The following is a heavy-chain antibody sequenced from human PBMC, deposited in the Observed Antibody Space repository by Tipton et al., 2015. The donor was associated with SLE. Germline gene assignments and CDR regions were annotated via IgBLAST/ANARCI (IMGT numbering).Heavy chain of an antibody. CDR2: IYYSGST. CDR3: SRGAALWSDP. D-gene: IGHD6-6*01. J-gene: IGHJ5*02. V-gene: IGHV4-39*07. Sequence: TLSLTCTVSGGSISSSSYYWGWIRQPPGKGLEWIGSIYYSGSTYYNPSLKSRTTLLADTATNQVSLRLTSVTAADTAVYYCSRGAALWSDPWGQGTLVTVSS. CDR1: GGSISSSSYY.